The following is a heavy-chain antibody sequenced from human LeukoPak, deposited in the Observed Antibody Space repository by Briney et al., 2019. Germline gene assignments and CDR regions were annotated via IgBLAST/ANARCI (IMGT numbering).Heavy chain of an antibody. Sequence: GGSLRLSCAASGFTFSSYGMHWVRQAPGKGLEWVAVISYDGSNKYYADSVKGRFTISRDNSKNTLYLQMNSLRAEDTAVYYCARGWLQLSPIDYWGQGTLVTVSS. V-gene: IGHV3-30*19. CDR1: GFTFSSYG. CDR3: ARGWLQLSPIDY. CDR2: ISYDGSNK. D-gene: IGHD5-24*01. J-gene: IGHJ4*02.